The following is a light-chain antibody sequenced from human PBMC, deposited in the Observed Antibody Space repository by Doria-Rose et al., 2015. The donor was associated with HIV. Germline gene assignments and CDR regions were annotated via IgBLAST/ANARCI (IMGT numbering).Light chain of an antibody. Sequence: EKKVTMTCSASSSVSYMYWYQQKPRSAPKTWIYLTSNLASGVPARFSGCGSGSSYSLTISSMEAEDAATYYCLQWSSNPYTFG. CDR2: LTS. CDR3: LQWSSNPYT. V-gene: IGKV6-21*01. J-gene: IGKJ4*02. CDR1: SSVSYM.